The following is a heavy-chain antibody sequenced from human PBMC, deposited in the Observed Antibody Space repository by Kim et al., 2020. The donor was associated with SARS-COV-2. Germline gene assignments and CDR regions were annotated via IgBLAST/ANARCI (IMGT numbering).Heavy chain of an antibody. V-gene: IGHV4-61*01. D-gene: IGHD3-22*01. J-gene: IGHJ5*02. CDR1: GGSVSSGSYY. Sequence: SETLSLTCTVSGGSVSSGSYYWSWIRQPPGMGLEWIGYIYYSGSTNYNPSLKSRVTISVDTSKNQFSLKLSSVTAADTAVYYCARDQNYYDSSGPDWFDPWGQGTLVTVSS. CDR2: IYYSGST. CDR3: ARDQNYYDSSGPDWFDP.